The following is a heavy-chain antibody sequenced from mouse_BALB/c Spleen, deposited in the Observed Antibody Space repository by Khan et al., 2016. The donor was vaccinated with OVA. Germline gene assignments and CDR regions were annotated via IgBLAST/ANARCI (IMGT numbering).Heavy chain of an antibody. Sequence: VQLQQSGPELVKPGTSVKMSCKASGYRFTSYIIHWVKQKPGQGLEWIGYINPYNGTTKYNEKFKGKATLTSDKSSNTAYMELSSLTSEDSAVYYCARGKWQSYYFDYWGQGTTLTVSS. D-gene: IGHD1-3*01. CDR1: GYRFTSYI. V-gene: IGHV1S136*01. CDR3: ARGKWQSYYFDY. CDR2: INPYNGTT. J-gene: IGHJ2*01.